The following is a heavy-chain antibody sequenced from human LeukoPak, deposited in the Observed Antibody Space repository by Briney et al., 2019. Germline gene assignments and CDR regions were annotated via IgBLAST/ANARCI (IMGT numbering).Heavy chain of an antibody. J-gene: IGHJ6*03. V-gene: IGHV3-30*03. CDR3: ARTSLSSTSPYGYYYYMDV. CDR1: GFTFSSYG. Sequence: GGSLRLSCAASGFTFSSYGMHWVRQAPGKGLEWVAVISYDGSNKYYADSVKGRFTISRDNSKNTLYLQMNSLRSDDTAVYYCARTSLSSTSPYGYYYYMDVWGKGTTVTVSS. CDR2: ISYDGSNK. D-gene: IGHD2-2*01.